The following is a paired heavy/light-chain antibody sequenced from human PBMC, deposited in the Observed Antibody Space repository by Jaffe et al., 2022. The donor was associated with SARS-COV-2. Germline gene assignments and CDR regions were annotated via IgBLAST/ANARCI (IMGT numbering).Light chain of an antibody. CDR2: SAS. CDR1: QDIRND. Sequence: DIQMTQSPSSLSASVGDRVTITCRASQDIRNDLGWYQQKPGKAPKRLIYSASSLQSGVPSRFSGSGSGTEFTLTISSLQPEDFATYYCLQHNSYPWTFGQGTKVEIK. CDR3: LQHNSYPWT. V-gene: IGKV1-17*01. J-gene: IGKJ1*01.
Heavy chain of an antibody. CDR2: IWYDGSNK. J-gene: IGHJ6*02. V-gene: IGHV3-33*01. CDR3: ARGSYRNYYYGMDV. D-gene: IGHD3-10*01. Sequence: QVQLVESGGGVVQPGGSLGLSCTTSGFSFSTYGMHWVRQAPGKGLEWMAVIWYDGSNKYYADSVKGRFTISRDSSKNTVYLQMNSLRAEDMAVYYCARGSYRNYYYGMDVWGQGTTVTVSS. CDR1: GFSFSTYG.